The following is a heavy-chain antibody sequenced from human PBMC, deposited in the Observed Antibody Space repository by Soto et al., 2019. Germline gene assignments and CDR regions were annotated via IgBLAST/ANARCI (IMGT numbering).Heavy chain of an antibody. V-gene: IGHV3-33*01. Sequence: LRLSCAASGFTFSSYGMHWVRQAPGKGLEWVAVIWYDGSNKYYADSVKGRFTISRDNSKNTLYLQMNSLRAEDAAVYYCAREDYYARGYFQHWGQGTLVTVSS. CDR3: AREDYYARGYFQH. CDR1: GFTFSSYG. J-gene: IGHJ1*01. D-gene: IGHD3-10*01. CDR2: IWYDGSNK.